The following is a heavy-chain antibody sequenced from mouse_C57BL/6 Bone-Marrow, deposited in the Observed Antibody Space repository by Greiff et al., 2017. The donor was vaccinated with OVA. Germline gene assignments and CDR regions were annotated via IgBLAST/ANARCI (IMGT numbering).Heavy chain of an antibody. D-gene: IGHD2-5*01. CDR1: GYSFTGYY. V-gene: IGHV1-31*01. Sequence: VQLKESGPELVKPGASVKISCKASGYSFTGYYMHWVKQSHGNILDWIGYIYPYNGVSSYNQKFKGKATLTVDKSSSTAYMELRSLTSEDSAVYYCASEGYYSNYWYFDVWGTGTTVTVSS. J-gene: IGHJ1*03. CDR3: ASEGYYSNYWYFDV. CDR2: IYPYNGVS.